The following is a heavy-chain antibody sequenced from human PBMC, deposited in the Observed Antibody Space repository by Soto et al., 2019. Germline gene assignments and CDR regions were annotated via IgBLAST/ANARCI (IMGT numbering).Heavy chain of an antibody. CDR3: TRDSTYCSSTSCYRFVWYFDL. V-gene: IGHV3-49*05. D-gene: IGHD2-2*02. CDR2: IRSKAYGGTT. Sequence: EVQLVESGGGLVKPGRSLRLSCTASGFTFGDYAMSWFRQAPGKGLEWVGFIRSKAYGGTTEYAASVKGRFTISRDDSKSIAYLQMNSLKTEDTAVYYCTRDSTYCSSTSCYRFVWYFDLWGRGTLVTVSS. CDR1: GFTFGDYA. J-gene: IGHJ2*01.